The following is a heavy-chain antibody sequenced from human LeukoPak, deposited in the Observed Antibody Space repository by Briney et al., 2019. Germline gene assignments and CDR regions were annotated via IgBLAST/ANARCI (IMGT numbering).Heavy chain of an antibody. CDR1: GGSISSGNYY. CDR2: IYTSGST. Sequence: SQTLSLTCTVSGGSISSGNYYWSWIRQPAGKGLEWIGRIYTSGSTNYNPSLKSRVTISVDTSKNQFSLKLSSVTAADTAVYYCASAPGIATNWGQGTLVTVSS. V-gene: IGHV4-61*02. J-gene: IGHJ4*02. D-gene: IGHD6-13*01. CDR3: ASAPGIATN.